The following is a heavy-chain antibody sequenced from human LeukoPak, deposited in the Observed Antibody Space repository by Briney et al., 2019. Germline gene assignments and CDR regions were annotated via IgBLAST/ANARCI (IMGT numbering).Heavy chain of an antibody. V-gene: IGHV3-23*01. J-gene: IGHJ3*02. D-gene: IGHD2-2*01. Sequence: GALRLSCAASGFTFSSYGMSWVRQAPGKGLEWVSAISGSGGSTYYADSVKGRFTISRDNSKNTLYLQMNSLRAEDTAVYYCAKDGDLGYCSSTSCYEGAFDIWGQGTMVTVSS. CDR2: ISGSGGST. CDR1: GFTFSSYG. CDR3: AKDGDLGYCSSTSCYEGAFDI.